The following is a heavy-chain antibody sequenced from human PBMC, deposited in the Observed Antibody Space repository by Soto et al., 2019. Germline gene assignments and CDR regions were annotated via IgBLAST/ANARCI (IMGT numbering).Heavy chain of an antibody. J-gene: IGHJ4*02. Sequence: EVQLVESGGGLVKPGGSLRLSCAASGFTFSSYSMNWVRQAPGKGLEWVSSISSSSSYIYYADSVKGRFTISRDNAKNSLYLQMNSLRAEDTAVYYCTRVNIAVAGNPLDYWGQGTLVTVSS. CDR2: ISSSSSYI. CDR3: TRVNIAVAGNPLDY. CDR1: GFTFSSYS. D-gene: IGHD6-19*01. V-gene: IGHV3-21*01.